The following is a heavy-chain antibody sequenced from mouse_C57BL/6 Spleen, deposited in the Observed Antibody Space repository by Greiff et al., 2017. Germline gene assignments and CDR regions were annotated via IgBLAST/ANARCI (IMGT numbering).Heavy chain of an antibody. Sequence: VKLKESGAELVRPGSSVKMSCKTSGYTFTSYGINWVKQRPGQGLEWIGYIYIGNGYTEYNEKFKGKATLTSDTSSSTAYMQLSSLTSEDSAIYFCAIDTTVVATSYFDYWGQGTTLTVSS. J-gene: IGHJ2*01. CDR2: IYIGNGYT. D-gene: IGHD1-1*01. V-gene: IGHV1-58*01. CDR1: GYTFTSYG. CDR3: AIDTTVVATSYFDY.